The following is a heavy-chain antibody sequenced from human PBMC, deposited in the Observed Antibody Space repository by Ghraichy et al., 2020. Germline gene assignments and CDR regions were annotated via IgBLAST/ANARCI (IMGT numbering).Heavy chain of an antibody. D-gene: IGHD3-3*01. CDR2: ISAYNCNT. CDR3: ARGPGYDFWSGYYTSDY. CDR1: GYTFTSYG. J-gene: IGHJ4*02. Sequence: ASVKVSCKASGYTFTSYGISWVRQAPGQGLEWMGWISAYNCNTNYAQKLQGRVTMTTDTSTSTAYMELRSLRSDDTAVYYCARGPGYDFWSGYYTSDYWGQGTLVTVSS. V-gene: IGHV1-18*01.